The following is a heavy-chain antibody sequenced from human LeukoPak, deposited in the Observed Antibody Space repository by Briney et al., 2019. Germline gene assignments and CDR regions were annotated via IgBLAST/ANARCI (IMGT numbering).Heavy chain of an antibody. CDR2: ISSSGSTI. CDR1: GFTFSSYE. D-gene: IGHD6-6*01. V-gene: IGHV3-48*03. J-gene: IGHJ4*02. CDR3: AREVLSIAARTLDY. Sequence: GGSLRLSCAASGFTFSSYEMNWVRQAPGKGLEWVSYISSSGSTIYYADSVKGRFTISRDNAKNSLYLQMNSLRAEDTAVYYCAREVLSIAARTLDYWGQGTLVTVSS.